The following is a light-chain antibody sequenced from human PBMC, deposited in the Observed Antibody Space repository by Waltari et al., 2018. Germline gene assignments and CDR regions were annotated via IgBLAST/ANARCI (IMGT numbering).Light chain of an antibody. CDR2: WAS. CDR3: QQYYSTPPGYT. Sequence: DIVMTQSTDSLAASLRERAALNRQSSHTVSYSSNNKNYLAWYQQKPGQPPTLLIYWASTRESGVPDRFSGSGSGTDFTLTISSLQAEDVAVYYCQQYYSTPPGYTFGQGTKLEIK. V-gene: IGKV4-1*01. CDR1: HTVSYSSNNKNY. J-gene: IGKJ2*01.